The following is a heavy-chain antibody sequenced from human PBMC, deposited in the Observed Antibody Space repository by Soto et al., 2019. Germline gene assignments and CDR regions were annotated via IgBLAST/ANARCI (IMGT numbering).Heavy chain of an antibody. CDR3: ARGLQRSSWSWHPNWTLNRVEP. CDR2: IYYSGST. Sequence: SETLSLTCTVSGGSISSYYWSWIRQPPGKGLEWIGYIYYSGSTNYNPSLKSRVTISVDTSKNQFSLKLSSVTAADTAVYYCARGLQRSSWSWHPNWTLNRVEPWGQGSLV. V-gene: IGHV4-59*01. CDR1: GGSISSYY. J-gene: IGHJ5*02. D-gene: IGHD6-13*01.